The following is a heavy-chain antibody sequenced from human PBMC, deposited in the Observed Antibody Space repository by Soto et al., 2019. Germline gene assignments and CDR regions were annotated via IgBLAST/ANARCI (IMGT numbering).Heavy chain of an antibody. CDR2: ISSSSSYI. D-gene: IGHD2-2*01. Sequence: PGGSLRLSCAASGFTFSSYSMNWVRQAPGKGLEWVSSISSSSSYIYYADSVKGRFTISRDNAKNSLYLQMNSLRAEDTAVYYCASEIIVVVPAAIRDYWGQGTLVTVSS. CDR3: ASEIIVVVPAAIRDY. V-gene: IGHV3-21*01. CDR1: GFTFSSYS. J-gene: IGHJ4*02.